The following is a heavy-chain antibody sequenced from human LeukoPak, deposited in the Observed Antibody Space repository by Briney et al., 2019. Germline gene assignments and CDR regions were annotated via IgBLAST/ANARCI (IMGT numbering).Heavy chain of an antibody. CDR2: IGSNSRHM. Sequence: GGSLCPSRVASAFSFSDSSMNWVCRAPGKGLEWLSSIGSNSRHMNYADSAKGRFSISRDNAKNSLYLQMNSLRAEDTAVYYCARGIVAAACDIGGEASMVTVSS. J-gene: IGHJ3*02. V-gene: IGHV3-21*01. CDR3: ARGIVAAACDI. CDR1: AFSFSDSS. D-gene: IGHD1-26*01.